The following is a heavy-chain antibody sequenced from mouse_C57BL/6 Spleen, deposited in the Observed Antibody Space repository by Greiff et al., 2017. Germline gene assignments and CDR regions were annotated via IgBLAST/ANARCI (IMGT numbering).Heavy chain of an antibody. CDR3: VRKGGFLYAMGY. V-gene: IGHV1-64*01. D-gene: IGHD1-1*02. J-gene: IGHJ4*01. CDR2: IHPNSGST. Sequence: VQLQQPGAELVKPGASVKLSCKASGYTFTSYWMHWVKQRPGQGLEWIGMIHPNSGSTNYNEKFKSKATLTVDKSSSTAYMQLSSLTSEDSAVYYCVRKGGFLYAMGYWGQRTSVPGSS. CDR1: GYTFTSYW.